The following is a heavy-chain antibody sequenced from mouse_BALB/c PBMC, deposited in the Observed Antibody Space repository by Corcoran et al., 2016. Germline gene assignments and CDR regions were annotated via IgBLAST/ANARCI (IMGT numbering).Heavy chain of an antibody. CDR3: ARVGVYYYGSSYENY. CDR1: GYTFTNYG. Sequence: QIQLVQSGPELKKPGETVKISCKASGYTFTNYGMNWVKQAPGKGLKWMGWINTYTGEPTYADDFKGRFAFSLETSASTAYLQINNLKNEDTATYFCARVGVYYYGSSYENYGGQGTTPTVSS. J-gene: IGHJ2*01. V-gene: IGHV9-3-1*01. D-gene: IGHD1-1*01. CDR2: INTYTGEP.